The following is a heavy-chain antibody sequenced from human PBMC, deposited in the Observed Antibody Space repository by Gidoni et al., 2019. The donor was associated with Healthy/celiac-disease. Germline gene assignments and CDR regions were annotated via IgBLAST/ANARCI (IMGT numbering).Heavy chain of an antibody. CDR2: IYYSGST. D-gene: IGHD2-21*01. CDR1: GGSISSYY. CDR3: ALAYLGNAFDI. J-gene: IGHJ3*02. Sequence: QVQLQASGPGLVKPSETLSLTCTVPGGSISSYYWSWIRQPPGKGLEWIGYIYYSGSTNYNPSLKSRVTISVDTSKNQFSLKLSSVTAADTAVYYCALAYLGNAFDIWGQGTMVTVSS. V-gene: IGHV4-59*08.